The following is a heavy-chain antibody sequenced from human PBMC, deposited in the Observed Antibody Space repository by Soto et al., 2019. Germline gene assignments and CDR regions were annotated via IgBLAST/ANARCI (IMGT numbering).Heavy chain of an antibody. J-gene: IGHJ5*02. CDR1: GYTFTSYG. CDR2: ISAYNGNT. D-gene: IGHD2-15*01. CDR3: ARDSERNHCSGGSCYSCWFDP. V-gene: IGHV1-18*01. Sequence: QVQLVQSGAEVKKPGASVKVSCKASGYTFTSYGISWVRQAPGQGLEWMGWISAYNGNTNYAQKLQGRVTMTTDTSTRTAYMELRSLRSDDTAVYYCARDSERNHCSGGSCYSCWFDPWGQGTLVTVSS.